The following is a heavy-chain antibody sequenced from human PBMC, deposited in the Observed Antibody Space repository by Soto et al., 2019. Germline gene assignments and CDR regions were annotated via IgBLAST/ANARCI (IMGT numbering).Heavy chain of an antibody. V-gene: IGHV4-39*01. D-gene: IGHD6-19*01. Sequence: QLQLQESGPGLVKPSETLSLTCTVSGGSISSSSYYWGWIRQPPGKGLEWIGSIYYSGSTYYNPSLKSRVTISVDTSKNQFSLKRSSVTAADTAVYYCARHVGEQWLEIGNWFDPWGQGTLVTVSS. CDR2: IYYSGST. CDR3: ARHVGEQWLEIGNWFDP. J-gene: IGHJ5*02. CDR1: GGSISSSSYY.